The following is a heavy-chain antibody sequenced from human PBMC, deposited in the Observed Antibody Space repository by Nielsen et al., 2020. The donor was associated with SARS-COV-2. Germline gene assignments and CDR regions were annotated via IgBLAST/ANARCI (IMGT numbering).Heavy chain of an antibody. J-gene: IGHJ4*02. V-gene: IGHV3-23*01. Sequence: GGSLRLSCAASGFPLRNYAMTWVRQAPGKGLEWVSAIGGSGGSTFYADSVKGRFTISRDNSKNTLYLQMNSLRAEDTAVYYCARGTGTVAGTIDYWGQGTLVTVSS. CDR3: ARGTGTVAGTIDY. CDR2: IGGSGGST. D-gene: IGHD6-19*01. CDR1: GFPLRNYA.